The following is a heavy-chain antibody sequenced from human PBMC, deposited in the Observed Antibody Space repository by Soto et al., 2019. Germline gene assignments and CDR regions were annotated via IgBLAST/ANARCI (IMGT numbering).Heavy chain of an antibody. Sequence: SETLSLTCTVSGGSISSSSYYWGWIRQPPGKGLEWIGSIYYSGSTYYNPSLKSRVTISVDTSKNQFSLKLSSVTAADTAVYYCARIYSSQNWFDPWGQGTLVTVSS. V-gene: IGHV4-39*01. CDR3: ARIYSSQNWFDP. CDR1: GGSISSSSYY. J-gene: IGHJ5*02. CDR2: IYYSGST. D-gene: IGHD6-13*01.